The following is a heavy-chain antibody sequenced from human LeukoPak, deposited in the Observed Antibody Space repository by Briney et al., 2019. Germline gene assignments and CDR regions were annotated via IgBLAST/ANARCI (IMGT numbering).Heavy chain of an antibody. Sequence: KPSETLSLTCTVSGGSISSYYWSWIRQPPGKGLNWIGYIYYSGSTNYNPSLKSRVTISVDTSKNQFSLKLSSVTAADTAVYYCARALNDYGDYLDYWGQGTLVTVSS. J-gene: IGHJ4*02. V-gene: IGHV4-59*13. CDR1: GGSISSYY. CDR3: ARALNDYGDYLDY. CDR2: IYYSGST. D-gene: IGHD4-17*01.